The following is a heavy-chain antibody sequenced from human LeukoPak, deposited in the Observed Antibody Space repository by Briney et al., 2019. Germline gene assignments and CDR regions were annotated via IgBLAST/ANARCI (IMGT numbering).Heavy chain of an antibody. V-gene: IGHV3-23*01. CDR3: ARYDEQLPHFDY. Sequence: GGSLSLSCAASGFTFSSYAMRWVRQAPREGLEWVSAISGSGGSTYYADSVKGRFTISRDNSKNTLYLQMNSLRAEDTAVYYCARYDEQLPHFDYWGQGTLVTVSS. D-gene: IGHD6-6*01. CDR1: GFTFSSYA. J-gene: IGHJ4*02. CDR2: ISGSGGST.